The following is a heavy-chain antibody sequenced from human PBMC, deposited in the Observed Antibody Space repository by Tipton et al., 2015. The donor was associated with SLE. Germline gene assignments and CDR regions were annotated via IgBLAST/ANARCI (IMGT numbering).Heavy chain of an antibody. CDR1: GFTFDDYA. V-gene: IGHV3-9*01. CDR2: ISWNSGTI. Sequence: SLRLSCAASGFTFDDYAMHWVRQAPGKGLEWVSGISWNSGTIAYADSVKGRFTISRDNAKNSLYLQMNSLRAEDTAVYYCARGSEHNLHWGQGTLVTVSS. J-gene: IGHJ4*02. D-gene: IGHD1-1*01. CDR3: ARGSEHNLH.